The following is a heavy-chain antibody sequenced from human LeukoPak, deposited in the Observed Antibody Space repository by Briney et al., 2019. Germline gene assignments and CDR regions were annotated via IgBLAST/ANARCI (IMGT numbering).Heavy chain of an antibody. Sequence: GGSLRLSCAASGFTFSSYGIRWVRQAPGEGLEWMAVISNDGSKKYYADSVKGRFTISRDNSKNTLYLQMNSLRAEDTAIYYCAKEIYFGSGSYPDYWGQGTLVTVSS. J-gene: IGHJ4*02. V-gene: IGHV3-30*18. CDR2: ISNDGSKK. CDR3: AKEIYFGSGSYPDY. D-gene: IGHD3-10*01. CDR1: GFTFSSYG.